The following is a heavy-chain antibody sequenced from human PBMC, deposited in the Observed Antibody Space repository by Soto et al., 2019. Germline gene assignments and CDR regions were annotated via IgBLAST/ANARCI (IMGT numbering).Heavy chain of an antibody. D-gene: IGHD2-21*01. J-gene: IGHJ4*02. V-gene: IGHV3-15*07. Sequence: EVHLVESGGGFIKPGGSLRLSCAASGFSFTNAWMNWVRQAPGKGLEWVGRIKSKMDGGPTEYTAPVTGRFSISRDDSTKTLYLQMKSLNTDDAAVYYWTTESTQTFCDGGPCYSLQTNIHDSWGQGTLVTVSA. CDR2: IKSKMDGGPT. CDR1: GFSFTNAW. CDR3: TTESTQTFCDGGPCYSLQTNIHDS.